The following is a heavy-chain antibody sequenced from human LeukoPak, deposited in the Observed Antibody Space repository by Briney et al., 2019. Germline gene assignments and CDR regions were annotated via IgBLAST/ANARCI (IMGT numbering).Heavy chain of an antibody. J-gene: IGHJ4*02. CDR1: GGTFSSYA. Sequence: SVKVSCKASGGTFSSYAISWVRQAPGQGLEWMGQIIPSFGTANYAQKFQGRVTITADESTSTAYMELSSLRSEDTAVYYCARLDIAVACTPGSYWGQGTLVTVSS. V-gene: IGHV1-69*01. CDR3: ARLDIAVACTPGSY. CDR2: IIPSFGTA. D-gene: IGHD6-19*01.